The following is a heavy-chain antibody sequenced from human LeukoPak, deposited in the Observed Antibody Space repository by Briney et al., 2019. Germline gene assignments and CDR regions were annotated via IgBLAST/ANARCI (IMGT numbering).Heavy chain of an antibody. CDR1: GGSMNGHF. D-gene: IGHD3-22*01. V-gene: IGHV4-59*11. Sequence: SETLSLTCTVSGGSMNGHFWTWIRQPPGKGLEWIAFIHYTGRIRYNPSLQSRATISLDRSESRFSLKLASVTAADSAVYYCARLLDNDSSGDPDTFDLWGQGTVVIVS. CDR3: ARLLDNDSSGDPDTFDL. J-gene: IGHJ3*01. CDR2: IHYTGRI.